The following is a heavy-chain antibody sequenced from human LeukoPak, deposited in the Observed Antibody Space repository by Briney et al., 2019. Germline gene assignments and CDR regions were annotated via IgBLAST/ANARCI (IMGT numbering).Heavy chain of an antibody. V-gene: IGHV1-24*01. J-gene: IGHJ4*02. D-gene: IGHD3-22*01. Sequence: ALVKVSCKVSGYTLTGLSMNWVRQAPGKGLEWMGGFDPEDGETIYAQKFQGRVTMTEDTSTDTAYMELSSLRSEDTAVYYCATSYYYDSSDYYRIDYWGQGTLVTVSS. CDR2: FDPEDGET. CDR1: GYTLTGLS. CDR3: ATSYYYDSSDYYRIDY.